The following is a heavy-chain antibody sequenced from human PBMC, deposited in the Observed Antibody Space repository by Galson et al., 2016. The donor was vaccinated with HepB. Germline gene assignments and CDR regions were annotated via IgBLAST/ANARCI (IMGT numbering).Heavy chain of an antibody. CDR3: ARVLRFLELAHRFDP. Sequence: SLRLSCAGSEFTVATDFMSWVRQAPGKGLEWVSVISHGGRTEYSDSVKGRFTLSRDTLKNTVYLQMNSLRPDDTAVYYCARVLRFLELAHRFDPWGQGTQVTVSS. D-gene: IGHD3-3*01. V-gene: IGHV3-66*02. J-gene: IGHJ5*02. CDR2: ISHGGRT. CDR1: EFTVATDF.